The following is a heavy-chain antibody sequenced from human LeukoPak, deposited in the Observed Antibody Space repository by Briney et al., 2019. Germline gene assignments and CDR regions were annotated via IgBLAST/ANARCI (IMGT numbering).Heavy chain of an antibody. D-gene: IGHD1-7*01. Sequence: SETLSLTCTVSGGSISSYYWSWIRQPPGKGLEWIGYIYYSGSTNYNPSLKSRVTISVDTSKNQFSLKLSSVTAADTAVYYCARGIFWNYVYYYYYMDVWGKGTTVTVSS. CDR2: IYYSGST. CDR3: ARGIFWNYVYYYYYMDV. CDR1: GGSISSYY. V-gene: IGHV4-59*12. J-gene: IGHJ6*03.